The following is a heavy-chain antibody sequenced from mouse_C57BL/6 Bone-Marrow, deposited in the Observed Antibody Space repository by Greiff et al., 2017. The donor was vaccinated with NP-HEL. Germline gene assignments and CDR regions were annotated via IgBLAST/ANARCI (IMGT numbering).Heavy chain of an antibody. Sequence: VLLVESGAELARPGASVKLSCKASGYTFTSYGISWVKQRTGQGLEWIGEIYPRSGNTYYNEKFKGKATLTADKSSSTAYLELRSLTSEDSAVYVCAREDYGNFFDYGGQGTTLTVSS. CDR1: GYTFTSYG. V-gene: IGHV1-81*01. J-gene: IGHJ2*01. CDR3: AREDYGNFFDY. D-gene: IGHD2-1*01. CDR2: IYPRSGNT.